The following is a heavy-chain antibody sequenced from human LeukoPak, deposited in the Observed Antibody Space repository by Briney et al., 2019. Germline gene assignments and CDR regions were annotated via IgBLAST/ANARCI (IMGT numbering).Heavy chain of an antibody. V-gene: IGHV4-4*02. Sequence: PSGTLSLTCAVSGGSISSRNWWSWVRQPPGKGLEWIGEIYHSGSTNYNPSLKSRVTISVDKSKNQFSLKLSSVTAADTAVYYCARDGVDTAMASYWYFDLWGRGTLVTVSS. D-gene: IGHD5-18*01. CDR1: GGSISSRNW. CDR3: ARDGVDTAMASYWYFDL. CDR2: IYHSGST. J-gene: IGHJ2*01.